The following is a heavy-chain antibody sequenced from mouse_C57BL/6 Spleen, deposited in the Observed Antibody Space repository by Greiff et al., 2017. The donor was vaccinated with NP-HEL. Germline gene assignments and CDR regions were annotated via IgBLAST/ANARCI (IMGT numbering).Heavy chain of an antibody. CDR3: AREGLWSHFDY. CDR1: GYTFTDYY. D-gene: IGHD1-1*02. Sequence: EVQLQQSGPELVKPGASVKISCKASGYTFTDYYMNWVKQSHGKSLEWIGDINPNNGGTSYNQKFKGKATLTVDKSSSTSYMELRSLTSEDSAVYYCAREGLWSHFDYWGQGTTLTVSS. V-gene: IGHV1-26*01. J-gene: IGHJ2*01. CDR2: INPNNGGT.